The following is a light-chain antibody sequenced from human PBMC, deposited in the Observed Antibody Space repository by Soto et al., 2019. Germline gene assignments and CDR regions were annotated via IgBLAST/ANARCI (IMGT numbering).Light chain of an antibody. J-gene: IGKJ2*01. Sequence: EIVLTQSPATLSLSPGERATLSCRASQTVNSHLAWYQQKPGQAPRLLIFETSNRATGVPVKFSGSGSGTDFTLTISSLEPEDFAIYYCQQRNAWPETFGHGTKLEIK. CDR1: QTVNSH. CDR2: ETS. V-gene: IGKV3-11*01. CDR3: QQRNAWPET.